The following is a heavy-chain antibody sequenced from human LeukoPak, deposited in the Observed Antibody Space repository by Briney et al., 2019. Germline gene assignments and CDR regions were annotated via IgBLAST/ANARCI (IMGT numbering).Heavy chain of an antibody. CDR3: AKAAGALGGYDPFDY. V-gene: IGHV3-23*01. CDR1: GFTFSSYA. Sequence: GGSLRLSCAASGFTFSSYAMSWVRQAPGKGLEWVSAISGSGGSTYYADSVKGRFTISRDNSKNTLYLRMNSLRAEDTAVYYCAKAAGALGGYDPFDYGGQGTLVTVSS. D-gene: IGHD5-12*01. CDR2: ISGSGGST. J-gene: IGHJ4*02.